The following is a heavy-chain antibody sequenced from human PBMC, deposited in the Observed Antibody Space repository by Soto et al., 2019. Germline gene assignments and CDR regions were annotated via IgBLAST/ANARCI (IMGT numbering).Heavy chain of an antibody. CDR3: ARDKPGYVGFRVDY. Sequence: EVQLVESGGGLVKPGGSLRLSCAASGFTFSSYSMNWVRQAPGKGLEWVSSISSSSSYIYYADSVKGRFTISRDNAKNSLYLQMNRLRAEDTAVYYCARDKPGYVGFRVDYWGQGTLVTVSS. D-gene: IGHD5-12*01. CDR2: ISSSSSYI. CDR1: GFTFSSYS. V-gene: IGHV3-21*01. J-gene: IGHJ4*02.